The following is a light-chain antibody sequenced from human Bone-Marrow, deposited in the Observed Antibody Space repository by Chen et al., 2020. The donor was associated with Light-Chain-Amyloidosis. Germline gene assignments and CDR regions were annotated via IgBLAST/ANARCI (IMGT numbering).Light chain of an antibody. CDR1: DLPTKY. Sequence: SYELTQPPSVSVSPGQTARITCSGDDLPTKYAYWYQQKPGQAPVLVIHRDTERPSGISERFSGSRSGTRATLTNSGVQAEDEADYHCQSADSSGTYEVIFGGGTKLTVL. V-gene: IGLV3-25*03. CDR3: QSADSSGTYEVI. J-gene: IGLJ2*01. CDR2: RDT.